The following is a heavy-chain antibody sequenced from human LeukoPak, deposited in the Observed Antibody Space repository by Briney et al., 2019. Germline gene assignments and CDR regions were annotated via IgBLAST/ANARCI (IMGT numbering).Heavy chain of an antibody. V-gene: IGHV3-23*01. J-gene: IGHJ6*03. CDR3: SKDRLYYYYYCMDV. CDR1: GFTFSTYA. Sequence: GRSLRLSCAASGFTFSTYAMSSIPQAPGKGLEWVSAISGSGGSTYYEDSVKGRCTISRDNCKNTLCLQMNRLRVEDKAVYYCSKDRLYYYYYCMDVWGKGSTVTVSS. CDR2: ISGSGGST.